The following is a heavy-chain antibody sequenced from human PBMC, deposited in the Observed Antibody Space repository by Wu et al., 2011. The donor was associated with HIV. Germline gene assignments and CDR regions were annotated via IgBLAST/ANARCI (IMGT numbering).Heavy chain of an antibody. CDR2: IIPIFGTA. D-gene: IGHD5-24*01. V-gene: IGHV1-69*05. CDR1: GGTFSSYA. Sequence: PGSSVKVSCKASGGTFSSYAISWVRQAPGQGLEWMGGIIPIFGTANYAQKFQGRVTITTDESTSTAYMELSSLRSEDTAVYYCARPGEMATDAGFALWGQGTLVIVSS. CDR3: ARPGEMATDAGFAL. J-gene: IGHJ3*01.